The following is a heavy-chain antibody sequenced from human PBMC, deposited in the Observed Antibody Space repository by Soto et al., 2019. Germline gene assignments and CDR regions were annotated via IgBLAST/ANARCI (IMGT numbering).Heavy chain of an antibody. J-gene: IGHJ1*01. Sequence: GGSLRLSCAASGFTFSSYAMSWVRQAPGKGLEWVSAISGSGGSTYYADSVKGRFTISRDNSKNTLYLQMNSLRAEDTAVYYCAKRAYCGGDCYSGRSYFQHWGQGALVTVSS. CDR2: ISGSGGST. D-gene: IGHD2-21*02. CDR1: GFTFSSYA. CDR3: AKRAYCGGDCYSGRSYFQH. V-gene: IGHV3-23*01.